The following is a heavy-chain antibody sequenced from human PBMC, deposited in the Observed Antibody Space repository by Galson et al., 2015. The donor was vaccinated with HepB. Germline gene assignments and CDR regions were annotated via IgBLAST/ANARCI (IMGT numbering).Heavy chain of an antibody. CDR3: GRGHFHWSEVGRSPVDY. D-gene: IGHD3-9*01. J-gene: IGHJ4*02. V-gene: IGHV3-7*03. CDR2: MKQDDSEK. CDR1: GFVFSDYW. Sequence: SLRLSCAAPGFVFSDYWMHWVRQAPGKGLEWVADMKQDDSEKNYVDSVKGRFTISRDNVKKSLYLQMNSLRVEDTAVYYCGRGHFHWSEVGRSPVDYWGQGTLVIVSS.